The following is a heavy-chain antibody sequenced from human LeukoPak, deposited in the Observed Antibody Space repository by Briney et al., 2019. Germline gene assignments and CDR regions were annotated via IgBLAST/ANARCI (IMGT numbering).Heavy chain of an antibody. CDR2: ISAHNGNT. V-gene: IGHV1-18*01. D-gene: IGHD4-17*01. CDR1: GYTFTSYG. Sequence: GASEKVSCKASGYTFTSYGISWVRQAPGQGLEWMGWISAHNGNTKNAQKIQGRVTMTTDTSTSTAYMELRSLGSDDTAVYYCARDSPGRNYGDYRELDYWGQGTLVTVSS. CDR3: ARDSPGRNYGDYRELDY. J-gene: IGHJ4*02.